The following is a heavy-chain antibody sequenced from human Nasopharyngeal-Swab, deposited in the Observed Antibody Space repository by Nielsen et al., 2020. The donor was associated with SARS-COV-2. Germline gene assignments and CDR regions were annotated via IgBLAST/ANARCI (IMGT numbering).Heavy chain of an antibody. J-gene: IGHJ5*02. V-gene: IGHV4-34*01. Sequence: SETLSLTCAVYGGSFSGYYWSWIRQPPGKRLEWIGEINHSGSTNYNPSLKSRVTISVDTSKNQFSLKLSSVTAADTAVYYCARRDPVVVVAALGIRLYDSTKFDPWGQGTLVTVSS. CDR2: INHSGST. CDR1: GGSFSGYY. D-gene: IGHD2-15*01. CDR3: ARRDPVVVVAALGIRLYDSTKFDP.